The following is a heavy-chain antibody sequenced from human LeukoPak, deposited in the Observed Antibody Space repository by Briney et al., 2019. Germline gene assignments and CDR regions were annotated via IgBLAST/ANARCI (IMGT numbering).Heavy chain of an antibody. D-gene: IGHD3-22*01. CDR2: IYSGGST. J-gene: IGHJ4*02. V-gene: IGHV3-66*02. CDR3: ARRTDYYDSSGYGRGRYFDY. Sequence: GGSLRLSCAASGFTVSSNYMSWVRQAPGKGLEWVSVIYSGGSTYYADSVKGRFTISRDNSKNTLYLQMNSLGAEDTAVYYCARRTDYYDSSGYGRGRYFDYWGQGTLVTVSS. CDR1: GFTVSSNY.